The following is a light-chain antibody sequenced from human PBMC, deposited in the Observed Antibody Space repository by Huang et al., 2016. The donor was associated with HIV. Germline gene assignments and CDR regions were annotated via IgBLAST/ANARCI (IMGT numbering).Light chain of an antibody. CDR2: GAS. CDR3: QHYSNWPLFT. Sequence: IIMIQSPATLSVSTGDSATLTCSTSQSVRSNLAWYQQKPGQPPRLLIFGASTRATGVPARLSGSGSGTEFTLTVSNLQSEDFGGYYCQHYSNWPLFTFGPGTKVDIK. J-gene: IGKJ3*01. CDR1: QSVRSN. V-gene: IGKV3-15*01.